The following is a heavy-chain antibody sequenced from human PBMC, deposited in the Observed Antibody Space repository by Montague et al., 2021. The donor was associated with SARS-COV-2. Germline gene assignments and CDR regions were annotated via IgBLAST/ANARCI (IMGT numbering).Heavy chain of an antibody. J-gene: IGHJ6*02. V-gene: IGHV4-59*01. Sequence: SETLSLTCTVSGGSISSYYWSWIRQPPGKGLEWIGYIYHSGSTNYNPSLKSRVTISVDTSKNQFSLKLSSVTAADTAVYYCARGRGQTYYDILTGRALSVAFASGLDVWGQGTPVTVSS. CDR1: GGSISSYY. D-gene: IGHD3-9*01. CDR3: ARGRGQTYYDILTGRALSVAFASGLDV. CDR2: IYHSGST.